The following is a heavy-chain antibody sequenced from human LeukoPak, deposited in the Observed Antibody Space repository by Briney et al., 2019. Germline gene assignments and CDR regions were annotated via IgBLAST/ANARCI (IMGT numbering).Heavy chain of an antibody. D-gene: IGHD3-3*01. CDR2: ISGSGGST. V-gene: IGHV3-23*01. Sequence: GGSLRLSCAASGFTFSSYAMTWVRQAPGKGLEWVSAISGSGGSTYYADSVKGRFTISRDNSKNTLYLQMNSLRADDTAVYYCAKWASGFWSGYYPDFWGQGTLVTVSS. J-gene: IGHJ4*02. CDR1: GFTFSSYA. CDR3: AKWASGFWSGYYPDF.